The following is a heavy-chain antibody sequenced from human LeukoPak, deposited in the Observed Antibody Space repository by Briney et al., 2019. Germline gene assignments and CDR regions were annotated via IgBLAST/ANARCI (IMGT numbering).Heavy chain of an antibody. J-gene: IGHJ5*02. V-gene: IGHV3-74*01. CDR3: ARDMGPYGGNPGAS. Sequence: GGSLRLSCAASGFTFSNYWMHWVRQAPGKGLVWVSRVATDGTDPSYADSVKGRFTISRDNAKNTLCLQMNSLSAEDTAVYYCARDMGPYGGNPGASWGQGILVTVSS. CDR1: GFTFSNYW. D-gene: IGHD4-23*01. CDR2: VATDGTDP.